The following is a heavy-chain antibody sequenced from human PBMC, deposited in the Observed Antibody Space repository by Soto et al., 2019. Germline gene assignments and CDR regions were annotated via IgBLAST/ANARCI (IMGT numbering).Heavy chain of an antibody. CDR1: GGSISSGGYS. CDR2: IYHSGST. J-gene: IGHJ4*02. V-gene: IGHV4-30-2*01. CDR3: ARGMTTVTTLDY. D-gene: IGHD4-4*01. Sequence: QLPLQESGSGLVKPSQTLSLTCAVSGGSISSGGYSWSWIRQPPGKGLEWIGYIYHSGSTYYNPSLTSRVXXXVXXSKTQFSLKLSSVTAADTAVYYCARGMTTVTTLDYWGQGTLVTVSS.